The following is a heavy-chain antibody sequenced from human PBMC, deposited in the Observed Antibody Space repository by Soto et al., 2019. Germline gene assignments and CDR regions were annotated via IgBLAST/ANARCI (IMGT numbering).Heavy chain of an antibody. Sequence: PSETLSLTCKVSGGSINNHHWSWIRQPPGKGLEWIGFISYTGSTNYNPSLNSRVTISVDTSKNQFSLKLTSVTAADTAVYYCTKDANASNFYYWGQGTLVTVSS. CDR2: ISYTGST. CDR3: TKDANASNFYY. V-gene: IGHV4-59*11. J-gene: IGHJ4*02. CDR1: GGSINNHH. D-gene: IGHD2-8*01.